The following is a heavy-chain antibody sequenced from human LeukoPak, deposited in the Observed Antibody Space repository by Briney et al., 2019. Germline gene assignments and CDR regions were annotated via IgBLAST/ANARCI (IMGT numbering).Heavy chain of an antibody. CDR1: GFTFRDYY. Sequence: GSLRLSCAASGFTFRDYYMSWIRQAPGKGLEWVSYISSSGSTIYYADSVKGRFTISRDNAKNSLYLQMNSLRAEDMAVYYCARWLGAIAWPYYFDYWGQGTLVTDSS. CDR2: ISSSGSTI. J-gene: IGHJ4*02. D-gene: IGHD3-16*02. V-gene: IGHV3-11*04. CDR3: ARWLGAIAWPYYFDY.